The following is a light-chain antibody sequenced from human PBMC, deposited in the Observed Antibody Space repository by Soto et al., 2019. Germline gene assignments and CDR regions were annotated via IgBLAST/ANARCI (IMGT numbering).Light chain of an antibody. J-gene: IGLJ1*01. CDR2: DVN. Sequence: QSVLTQPASVSGSPGQSITFSCTGTSSDLGTYDYVSWHQQHPGKAPKLIIYDVNNRPSGVSSRFSGSKSGNTAFLTISGLQTEDEADYYCCSFSTSGTHVFVTGTKSPS. CDR3: CSFSTSGTHV. CDR1: SSDLGTYDY. V-gene: IGLV2-14*01.